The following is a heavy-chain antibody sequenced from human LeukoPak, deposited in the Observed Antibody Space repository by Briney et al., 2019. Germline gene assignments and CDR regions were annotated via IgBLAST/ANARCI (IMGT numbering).Heavy chain of an antibody. D-gene: IGHD3-9*01. CDR3: TTDLAYDILTGYYKGPYFDY. CDR1: GFTFSNAW. V-gene: IGHV3-15*01. Sequence: GGSLRLSCAASGFTFSNAWTSWVRQAPGKGLEWVGRIKSKTDGGTTDYAAPVKGRFTISRDDSKNTLYLQMNSLKTGDTAVYYCTTDLAYDILTGYYKGPYFDYWGQGTLVTVSS. CDR2: IKSKTDGGTT. J-gene: IGHJ4*02.